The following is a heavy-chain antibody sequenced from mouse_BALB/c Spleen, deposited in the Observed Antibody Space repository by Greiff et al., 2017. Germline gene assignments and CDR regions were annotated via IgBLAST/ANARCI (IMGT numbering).Heavy chain of an antibody. CDR3: ARSLDYYGSSPFAY. CDR2: ISDGGSYT. D-gene: IGHD1-1*01. Sequence: EVKLMESGGGLVKPGGSLKLSCAASGFTFSDYYMYWVRQTPEKRLEWVATISDGGSYTYYPDSVKGRFTISRDNAKNNLYLQMSSLKSGDTAMYYCARSLDYYGSSPFAYWGQGTLVTVSA. CDR1: GFTFSDYY. J-gene: IGHJ3*01. V-gene: IGHV5-4*02.